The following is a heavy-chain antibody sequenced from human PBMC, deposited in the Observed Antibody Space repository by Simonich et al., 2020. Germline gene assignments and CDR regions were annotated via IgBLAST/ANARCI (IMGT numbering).Heavy chain of an antibody. CDR3: ARDLFEMATIRYYYYGMDV. J-gene: IGHJ6*02. V-gene: IGHV1-2*06. CDR2: NNPTSRRN. CDR1: GYTFTGYY. Sequence: QVQLVQSGAEVKKPGASVKVSCKASGYTFTGYYMHWVRQAPGQGIELKDRNNPTSRRNKYEQKFQDTVTMTREQSISTSYLVLRRLRSDATTVYYCARDLFEMATIRYYYYGMDVWGQGTTVTVSS. D-gene: IGHD5-12*01.